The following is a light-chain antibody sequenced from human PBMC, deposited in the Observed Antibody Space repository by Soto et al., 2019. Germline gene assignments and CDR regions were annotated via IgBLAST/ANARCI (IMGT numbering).Light chain of an antibody. CDR2: DAS. J-gene: IGKJ1*01. Sequence: DIQMTQSPSTLSATVGDRVTITCRASQSISTWLAWYQQKPGKAPKLLIYDASSLEVGVPSRFSSSGSRTEFTLTISSLQPDDYGTYYCQQYYDFRTFGQGTKVDIK. CDR1: QSISTW. CDR3: QQYYDFRT. V-gene: IGKV1-5*01.